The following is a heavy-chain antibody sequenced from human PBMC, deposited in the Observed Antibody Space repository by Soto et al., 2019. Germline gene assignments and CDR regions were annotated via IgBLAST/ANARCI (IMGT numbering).Heavy chain of an antibody. CDR3: VKGGMRYCSGGSCFGAFHL. Sequence: EVQLVESGGGLVQTGRSLRLSCGASGITFDDCAMHWVRQAPGKGLEWVSGISWNSGSIVYADSVKGRFTISRDNAKNSLYLQMKSLRAEDTALYYCVKGGMRYCSGGSCFGAFHLWGQGTMVTVSS. J-gene: IGHJ3*01. CDR1: GITFDDCA. V-gene: IGHV3-9*01. D-gene: IGHD2-15*01. CDR2: ISWNSGSI.